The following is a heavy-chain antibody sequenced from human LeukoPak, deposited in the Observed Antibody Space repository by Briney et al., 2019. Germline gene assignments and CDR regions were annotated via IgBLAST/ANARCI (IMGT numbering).Heavy chain of an antibody. V-gene: IGHV4-59*01. Sequence: SETLTLTCTVSGGSINTYYWSWIRQPPGKGLEWIGHITYSGSTTYNPSLKSRVSISVDTSKNQFSLKRSSVTAADTAVYYCAREATSGTNLNWFDPWGQGTLVTVSS. J-gene: IGHJ5*02. CDR2: ITYSGST. D-gene: IGHD1-1*01. CDR3: AREATSGTNLNWFDP. CDR1: GGSINTYY.